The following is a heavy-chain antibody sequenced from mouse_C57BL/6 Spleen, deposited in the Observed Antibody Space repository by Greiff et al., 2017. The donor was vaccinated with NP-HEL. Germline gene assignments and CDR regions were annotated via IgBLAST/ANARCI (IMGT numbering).Heavy chain of an antibody. CDR3: ARFYDGYPYFDY. CDR1: GYTFTSYW. J-gene: IGHJ2*01. D-gene: IGHD2-3*01. Sequence: QVHVKQPGAELVMPGASVKLSCKASGYTFTSYWMHWVKQRPGQGLEWIGEIDPSDSYTNYNQKFKGKSTLTVDKSSSTAYMQLSSLTSEDSAVYYCARFYDGYPYFDYWGQGTTLTVSS. CDR2: IDPSDSYT. V-gene: IGHV1-69*01.